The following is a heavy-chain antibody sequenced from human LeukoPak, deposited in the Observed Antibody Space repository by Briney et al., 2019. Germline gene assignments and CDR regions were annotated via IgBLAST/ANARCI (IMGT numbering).Heavy chain of an antibody. J-gene: IGHJ3*02. CDR1: GFTFSDYY. V-gene: IGHV3-11*04. CDR2: ISSSGSTI. D-gene: IGHD3-22*01. CDR3: ARDNDSSGYHAFDI. Sequence: GGSLRLSCAASGFTFSDYYMSWIRQAPGKGLEWVSYISSSGSTIYYAGSVKGRFTISRDNAKNSLYLQMNSLRAEDTAVYYCARDNDSSGYHAFDIWGQGTMVTVSS.